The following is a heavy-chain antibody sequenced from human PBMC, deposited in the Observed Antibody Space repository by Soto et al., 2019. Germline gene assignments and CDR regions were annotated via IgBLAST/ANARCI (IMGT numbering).Heavy chain of an antibody. J-gene: IGHJ4*02. CDR3: ARLKRDGHNYSPLYY. D-gene: IGHD5-12*01. Sequence: EVQLVQSGAEVKKPGESLKISCKGSGYSFTSYWIGWVRQMPGKGLEWMGIIYPGDSDTKYSPSFQGQVTISADKSISTAYLQWSSLKASDTAMYYCARLKRDGHNYSPLYYWGQGTLVTVSS. V-gene: IGHV5-51*03. CDR2: IYPGDSDT. CDR1: GYSFTSYW.